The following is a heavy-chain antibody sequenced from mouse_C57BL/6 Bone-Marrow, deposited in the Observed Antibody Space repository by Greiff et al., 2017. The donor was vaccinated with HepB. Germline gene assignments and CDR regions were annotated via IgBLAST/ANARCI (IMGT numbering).Heavy chain of an antibody. CDR3: ASGGENYYGSLAY. CDR2: INPYNGGT. J-gene: IGHJ3*01. Sequence: EVQLQQSGPVLVKPGASVKMSCKASGYTFTDYYMNWVKQSHGKSLEWIGVINPYNGGTSYNQKFKGKATLTVDKSSSTAYMELNSLTSEDSAVYYCASGGENYYGSLAYWGQGTLVTDSA. D-gene: IGHD1-1*01. V-gene: IGHV1-19*01. CDR1: GYTFTDYY.